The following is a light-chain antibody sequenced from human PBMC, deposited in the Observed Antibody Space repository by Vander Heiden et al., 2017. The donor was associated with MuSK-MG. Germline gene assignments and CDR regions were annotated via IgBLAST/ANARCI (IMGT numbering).Light chain of an antibody. Sequence: SYELPQPPSVSVSPGPTASITCSGDKLGHKYVCWYQQKPGQSPVLVIYQDSRRPSGIPERFSGSNSGNTATLTISGTQAMDEADYYCQAWDSSTGVFGGGTQLTVL. CDR1: KLGHKY. CDR2: QDS. CDR3: QAWDSSTGV. V-gene: IGLV3-1*01. J-gene: IGLJ2*01.